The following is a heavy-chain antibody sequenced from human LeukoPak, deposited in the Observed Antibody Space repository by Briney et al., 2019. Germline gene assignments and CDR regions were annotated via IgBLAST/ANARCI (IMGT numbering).Heavy chain of an antibody. CDR3: ARQTYYYGSGSYYNPPHNWFDP. Sequence: SETLSLTCTVSGGSISSYYWSWIRQPPGKGLEWIGYIYYSGSTNYNPSLKSRVTISVDTSKNQFSLKLSSVTAADTAVYYCARQTYYYGSGSYYNPPHNWFDPWGQGTLVTVSS. V-gene: IGHV4-59*08. D-gene: IGHD3-10*01. CDR1: GGSISSYY. CDR2: IYYSGST. J-gene: IGHJ5*02.